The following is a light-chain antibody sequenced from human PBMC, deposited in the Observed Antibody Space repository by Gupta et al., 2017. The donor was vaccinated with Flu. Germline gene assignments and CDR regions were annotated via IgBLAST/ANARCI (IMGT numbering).Light chain of an antibody. CDR1: SSHIGSND. Sequence: QSELTQPPSASGKPGKRVSICCHGSSSHIGSNDVNWFQQFPGTAPKLLIYGCKQWPSGLPDLFSGTKSGTSASLAISGLQADDEADYYCAAWDNSLNGWVFGRGTKLTVL. J-gene: IGLJ3*02. CDR2: GCK. CDR3: AAWDNSLNGWV. V-gene: IGLV1-44*01.